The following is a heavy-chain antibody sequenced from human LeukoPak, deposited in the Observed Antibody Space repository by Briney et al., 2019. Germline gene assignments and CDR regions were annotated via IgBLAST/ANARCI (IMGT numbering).Heavy chain of an antibody. Sequence: SETLSLTCTVSGDSFSSNNYWTWVRQPPGKGLEWIGEIYRSGATNYNPSLRGRVTVSLDKSKNQFSLRLNSVTAADTAIYYCARNAGYSDLNYWGQGVLVPSPQ. CDR1: GDSFSSNNY. D-gene: IGHD3-22*01. CDR2: IYRSGAT. V-gene: IGHV4-4*02. CDR3: ARNAGYSDLNY. J-gene: IGHJ4*02.